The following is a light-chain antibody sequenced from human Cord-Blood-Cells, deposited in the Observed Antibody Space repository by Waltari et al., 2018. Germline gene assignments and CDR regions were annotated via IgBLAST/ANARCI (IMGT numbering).Light chain of an antibody. CDR1: QSISSY. CDR2: AAS. J-gene: IGKJ2*03. CDR3: QQSYSTPYS. Sequence: IQLTQSPTSLSAPVRDRVTTPCRASQSISSYLNWYQQKPGKAPKLLIYAASSLQSGVPSRFSGSGSGTDFTLTISSLQPEDFATYYCQQSYSTPYSFGQGTKLEIK. V-gene: IGKV1-39*01.